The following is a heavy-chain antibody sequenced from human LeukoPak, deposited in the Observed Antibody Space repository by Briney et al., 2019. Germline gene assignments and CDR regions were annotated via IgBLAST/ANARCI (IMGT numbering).Heavy chain of an antibody. V-gene: IGHV3-23*01. CDR3: AKDDRWLQFCC. CDR1: GFTVSSNY. Sequence: PGGSLRLSCAASGFTVSSNYMSWVRQAPGKGLEWVSGIIPSGHTTYYADSVRGRFTISGDNSRNTVYLQMNSLRAEDTAVYYCAKDDRWLQFCCWGQGTLVTVSA. D-gene: IGHD5-24*01. J-gene: IGHJ4*02. CDR2: IIPSGHTT.